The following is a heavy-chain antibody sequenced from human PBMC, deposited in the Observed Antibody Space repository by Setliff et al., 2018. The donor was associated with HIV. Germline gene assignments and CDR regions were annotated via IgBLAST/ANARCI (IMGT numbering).Heavy chain of an antibody. CDR2: IYYSGGT. CDR1: SGSSSSSSYY. D-gene: IGHD3-3*01. J-gene: IGHJ4*02. V-gene: IGHV4-39*01. CDR3: ASEYSNFWSLGFDY. Sequence: SETLSLTCTVSSGSSSSSSYYWGWIRQPPGKGLEWIGSIYYSGGTYYNPSLKSRVTISVDTSKNQFSLKLSSVTAADTAVYYCASEYSNFWSLGFDYWAQGTPVTVSS.